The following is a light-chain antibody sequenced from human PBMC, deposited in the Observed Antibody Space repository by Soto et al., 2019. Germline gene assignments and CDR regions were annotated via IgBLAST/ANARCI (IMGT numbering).Light chain of an antibody. V-gene: IGLV2-11*01. CDR1: SSDVGGYNY. CDR3: CSYAGSPRYV. J-gene: IGLJ1*01. CDR2: DVS. Sequence: QSALTQPGSVSGSPGQSVTISCTGTSSDVGGYNYVSWYQQHPGKAPKVMIYDVSERPSGVPDRFSGSKSGNTASLTISGLQAEDEADYYCCSYAGSPRYVFGTGTKLTVL.